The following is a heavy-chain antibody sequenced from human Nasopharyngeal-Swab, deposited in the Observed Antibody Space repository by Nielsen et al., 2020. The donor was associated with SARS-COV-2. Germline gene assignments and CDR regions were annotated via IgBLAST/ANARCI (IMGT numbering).Heavy chain of an antibody. CDR2: IRTSVEGGM. D-gene: IGHD3-10*01. Sequence: GESLKISCVVSGFTFSDYWLSWVRQAPGRGLEWISNIRTSVEGGMFYADSVKGRFTISRDDAKSSLFLQMNSLRVEDTAVYYCVRDLYYGFDHWGQGTLVTVSS. CDR3: VRDLYYGFDH. V-gene: IGHV3-11*04. CDR1: GFTFSDYW. J-gene: IGHJ4*02.